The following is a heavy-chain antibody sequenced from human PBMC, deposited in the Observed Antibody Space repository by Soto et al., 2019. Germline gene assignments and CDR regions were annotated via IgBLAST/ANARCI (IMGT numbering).Heavy chain of an antibody. CDR3: ARHQELWFGEISSHYYHYAMDV. V-gene: IGHV3-73*01. Sequence: GGSLRLSCAASGFAFSGSAVYWVRQASGKGLEWVGHIRSKTNNYATIYAASVKGRFTFSRDDSTNTAYLQMNSLKTEDTAIYHCARHQELWFGEISSHYYHYAMDVWGQGTTVTVSS. J-gene: IGHJ6*02. D-gene: IGHD3-10*01. CDR1: GFAFSGSA. CDR2: IRSKTNNYAT.